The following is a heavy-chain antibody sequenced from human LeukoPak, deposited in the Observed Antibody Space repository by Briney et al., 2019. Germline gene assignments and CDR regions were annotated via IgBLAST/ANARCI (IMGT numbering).Heavy chain of an antibody. CDR3: ASSYIAFFDY. Sequence: PSETLSLTCTVSGGSISSYYWNWIRQPPGKGLEWIGRIYTSGSTNYNPSLKSRVTMSVDTSKNQFSLKLSSVTAADTAVYYCASSYIAFFDYWGQGTLVTVSS. J-gene: IGHJ4*02. D-gene: IGHD2-15*01. CDR2: IYTSGST. V-gene: IGHV4-4*07. CDR1: GGSISSYY.